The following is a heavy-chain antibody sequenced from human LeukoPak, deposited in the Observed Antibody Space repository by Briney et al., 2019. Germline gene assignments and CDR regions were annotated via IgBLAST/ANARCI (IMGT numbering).Heavy chain of an antibody. CDR1: GFTFSSYA. CDR3: ARGGATTLFDY. D-gene: IGHD1-26*01. Sequence: PGGSLRLSCAASGFTFSSYAMHWVRQAPGKGLEYVSAITTNGDKTYYGNSVKGRFTISGDNSKNTLYLQMGSLTIEDMAVYYCARGGATTLFDYWGQGTLVTVSS. CDR2: ITTNGDKT. J-gene: IGHJ4*02. V-gene: IGHV3-64*01.